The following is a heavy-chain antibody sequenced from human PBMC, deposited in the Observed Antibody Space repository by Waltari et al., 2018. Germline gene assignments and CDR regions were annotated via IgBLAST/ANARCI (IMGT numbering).Heavy chain of an antibody. CDR1: GFTFRNYE. CDR3: ARGEGGANEY. CDR2: LSSGASTI. D-gene: IGHD1-26*01. V-gene: IGHV3-48*03. J-gene: IGHJ4*02. Sequence: EVQLVESGGGLVQPGGSLRLFCAASGFTFRNYEMNWVRQAHVKGLEWVSYLSSGASTIYYTDSVKGRFTISRDNAKNSVYLQMNSLRAEDTAVYYCARGEGGANEYWGQGTLVTVSS.